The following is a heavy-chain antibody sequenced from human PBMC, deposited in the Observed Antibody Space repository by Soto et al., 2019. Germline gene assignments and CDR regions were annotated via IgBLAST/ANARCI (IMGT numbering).Heavy chain of an antibody. J-gene: IGHJ4*02. CDR3: ARDRYRKGSGSYRFDN. CDR1: GFSFSSYA. CDR2: ISYDGSNK. V-gene: IGHV3-30-3*01. D-gene: IGHD3-10*01. Sequence: QVQLVESGGGVVQPGRSLRLSCAASGFSFSSYAMHWVRQAPGKGLEWVAVISYDGSNKYYADSVKGRFTISTDNSKNTLFLQMNSLRVEDTAVYYCARDRYRKGSGSYRFDNWGQGTLVTVSS.